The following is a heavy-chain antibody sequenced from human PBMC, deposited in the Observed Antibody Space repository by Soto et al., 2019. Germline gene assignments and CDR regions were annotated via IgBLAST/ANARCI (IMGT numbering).Heavy chain of an antibody. CDR3: ARPDNYFFYMDV. Sequence: SETLSLTWNVSGGSISSHYWSWIRQPPGKGLEWIGYIYYTGSTNYNPPLKSRVSISVDTSNNQFSLRLRSVTAADTAVYYCARPDNYFFYMDVWGKGTTVTVSS. CDR2: IYYTGST. J-gene: IGHJ6*03. V-gene: IGHV4-59*08. CDR1: GGSISSHY.